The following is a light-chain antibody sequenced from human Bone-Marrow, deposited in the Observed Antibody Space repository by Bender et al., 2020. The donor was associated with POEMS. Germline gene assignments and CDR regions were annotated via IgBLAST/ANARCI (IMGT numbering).Light chain of an antibody. CDR1: KLGEEY. J-gene: IGLJ2*01. CDR2: QDT. V-gene: IGLV3-1*01. Sequence: SYELTQPPSVSVSPGQTATITCSGEKLGEEYACWYQQKPGQSPVVVIYQDTKRHSGIPERFSGSTSGNTALLTISGTQTMDEADYYCQSWDSNNTAFGGGTKRTVV. CDR3: QSWDSNNTA.